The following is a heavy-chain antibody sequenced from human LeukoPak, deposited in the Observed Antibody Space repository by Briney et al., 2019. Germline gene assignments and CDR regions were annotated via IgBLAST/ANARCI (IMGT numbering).Heavy chain of an antibody. CDR3: ARYAPSYYDFWSGYYPLFDY. J-gene: IGHJ4*02. V-gene: IGHV1-18*01. CDR1: GYTFTSYG. D-gene: IGHD3-3*01. CDR2: ISAYNGNT. Sequence: ASVKVSCKASGYTFTSYGISWVRQAPGQGLEWMGWISAYNGNTNYAQKLQGRVTMTTDTSTSTAYMELRSLRSDDTAVYYCARYAPSYYDFWSGYYPLFDYWGQGTLVTVSS.